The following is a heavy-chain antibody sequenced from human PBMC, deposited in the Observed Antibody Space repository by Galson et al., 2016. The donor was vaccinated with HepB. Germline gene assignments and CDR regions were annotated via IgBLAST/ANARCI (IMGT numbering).Heavy chain of an antibody. CDR3: ARVQMLRRGFDL. D-gene: IGHD2-15*01. CDR1: GDSVPNDNVA. V-gene: IGHV6-1*01. CDR2: TFHRSSWPH. J-gene: IGHJ6*01. Sequence: LRLSCAISGDSVPNDNVAWHWIRQSPSRGLEWLGRTFHRSSWPHHYAFPLASRITINPHTSKTHFSLHLNSVSPEDTAVYYCARVQMLRRGFDLWGQGTTVTVSS.